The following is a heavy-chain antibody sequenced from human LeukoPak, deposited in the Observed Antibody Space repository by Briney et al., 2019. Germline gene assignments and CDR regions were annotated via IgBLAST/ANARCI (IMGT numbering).Heavy chain of an antibody. Sequence: GGSLRLSCAASGFTFSSYSMTWVRQAPGKGLEWVSAISGSGGSTYYADSVKGRFTISRDNSKNTLYLQMNSLRAEDTAVYYCAKDFPNDDYGDLPATWGQGTLVTVSS. J-gene: IGHJ4*02. CDR2: ISGSGGST. CDR3: AKDFPNDDYGDLPAT. V-gene: IGHV3-23*01. CDR1: GFTFSSYS. D-gene: IGHD4-17*01.